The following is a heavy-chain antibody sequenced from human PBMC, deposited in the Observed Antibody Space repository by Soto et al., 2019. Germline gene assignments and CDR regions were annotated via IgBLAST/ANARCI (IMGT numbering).Heavy chain of an antibody. CDR1: GGSISSGGYY. CDR3: ARAGTTYDSSGYPEYYFDY. D-gene: IGHD3-22*01. J-gene: IGHJ4*02. CDR2: IYYSGST. Sequence: SETLSLTRTVSGGSISSGGYYWSWIRQHPGKGLEWIGYIYYSGSTYYNPSLKSRVTISVDTSKNQVSLKLSSVTAADTAVYYFARAGTTYDSSGYPEYYFDYWGQGTLVTVSS. V-gene: IGHV4-31*03.